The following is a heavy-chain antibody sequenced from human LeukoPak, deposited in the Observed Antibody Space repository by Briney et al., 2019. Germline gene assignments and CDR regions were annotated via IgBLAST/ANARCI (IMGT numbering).Heavy chain of an antibody. V-gene: IGHV3-49*04. CDR1: GFTFGDYA. D-gene: IGHD2-15*01. CDR3: TRAPYCSGGSCHDY. CDR2: IKSKAYGGTT. J-gene: IGHJ4*02. Sequence: GGSLRLSCTASGFTFGDYAMSWVRQAPGKGLEWVGFIKSKAYGGTTEYAASVKGRFTISRDDSKSIAYLQMNSLKTEDTAVYYCTRAPYCSGGSCHDYWGQGTLVTVSS.